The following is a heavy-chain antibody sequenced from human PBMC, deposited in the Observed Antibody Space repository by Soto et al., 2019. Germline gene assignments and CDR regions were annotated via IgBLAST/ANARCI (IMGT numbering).Heavy chain of an antibody. D-gene: IGHD1-26*01. V-gene: IGHV1-2*02. CDR1: GYTFTGYY. CDR3: ARSNIVGALRVYLDY. CDR2: INPNSGGT. J-gene: IGHJ4*02. Sequence: ASVNVSCQASGYTFTGYYMHGVLQAPGQELEWMGWINPNSGGTNYAQKFQGRVTMTRDTSISTAYMELSRLRYDETAVYYCARSNIVGALRVYLDYWGQGTLVTVSS.